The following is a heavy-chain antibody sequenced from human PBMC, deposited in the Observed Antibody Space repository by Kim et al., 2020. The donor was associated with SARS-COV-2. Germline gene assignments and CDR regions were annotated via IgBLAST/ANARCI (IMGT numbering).Heavy chain of an antibody. J-gene: IGHJ6*02. CDR3: ARAALRYFDWLLPEGSYYGMDV. CDR1: GGTFSSYA. Sequence: SVKVSCKASGGTFSSYAISWVRQAPGQWLEWMGGIIPIFGTANYAQKFQGRVTITADESTSTAYMELSSLRSEDTAVYYCARAALRYFDWLLPEGSYYGMDVWGQGTTVTVSS. CDR2: IIPIFGTA. V-gene: IGHV1-69*13. D-gene: IGHD3-9*01.